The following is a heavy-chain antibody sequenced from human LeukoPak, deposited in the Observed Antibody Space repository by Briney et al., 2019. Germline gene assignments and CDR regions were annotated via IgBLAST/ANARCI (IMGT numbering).Heavy chain of an antibody. V-gene: IGHV3-23*01. Sequence: GGSLRLSCAASGFTFSSYSMNWARQAPGKGLEWVSTFGGRDGGTHYADSVKGRFTISRDNAKNTLFLQMNGLRADDTAVYYCAKEAFYCSDGTCLKWFDSWGQGTLVTVSS. D-gene: IGHD2-15*01. CDR3: AKEAFYCSDGTCLKWFDS. CDR2: FGGRDGGT. J-gene: IGHJ5*01. CDR1: GFTFSSYS.